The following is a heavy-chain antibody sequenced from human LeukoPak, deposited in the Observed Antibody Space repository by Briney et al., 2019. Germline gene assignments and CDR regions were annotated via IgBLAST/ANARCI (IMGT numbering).Heavy chain of an antibody. Sequence: SETLSLTRTVSGGSISSYYLSWIRQPPGKGLEWIGYISYSGSTNYNPSLKSRVTISVDTSKNQFSLKLSSVTAADTAVYYCARDGKGHIVVVTAIPPPDAFDIWGQGTMVTVSS. V-gene: IGHV4-59*01. J-gene: IGHJ3*02. CDR1: GGSISSYY. D-gene: IGHD2-21*02. CDR3: ARDGKGHIVVVTAIPPPDAFDI. CDR2: ISYSGST.